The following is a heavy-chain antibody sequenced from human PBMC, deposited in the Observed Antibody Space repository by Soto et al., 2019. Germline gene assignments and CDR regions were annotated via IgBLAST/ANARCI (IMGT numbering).Heavy chain of an antibody. CDR2: XYYRSKWYN. CDR3: ARDLIRDCSSTSCYDGFYNWFDP. Sequence: PSQTLSLTCAISGDSVSSNSAAWNWIRQSPSRGXEWXXXXYYRSKWYNDYAVSVKSRITINPDTSKNQFSLQLNSVTPEDTAVYYCARDLIRDCSSTSCYDGFYNWFDPWGQGTLVTVSS. J-gene: IGHJ5*02. V-gene: IGHV6-1*01. CDR1: GDSVSSNSAA. D-gene: IGHD2-2*01.